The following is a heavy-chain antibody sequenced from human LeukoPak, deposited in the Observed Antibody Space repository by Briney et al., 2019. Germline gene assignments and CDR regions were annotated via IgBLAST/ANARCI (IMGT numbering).Heavy chain of an antibody. Sequence: GESLQISCKGSGYSFTSYWIGWVRQMPGKGLEWMGIIYPGDSDTRYSPSFQGQVTISADKSISTAYLQWSSLKASDTAMYYCARSPRGNYGSGSYAFDIWGQGTMVTVSS. D-gene: IGHD3-10*01. V-gene: IGHV5-51*01. CDR2: IYPGDSDT. CDR1: GYSFTSYW. CDR3: ARSPRGNYGSGSYAFDI. J-gene: IGHJ3*02.